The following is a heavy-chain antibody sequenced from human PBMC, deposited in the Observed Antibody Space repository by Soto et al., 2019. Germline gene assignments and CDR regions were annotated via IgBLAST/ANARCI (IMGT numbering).Heavy chain of an antibody. CDR2: INPNSGGT. J-gene: IGHJ6*02. D-gene: IGHD3-3*01. Sequence: ASVKVSCKASGYTFTGYYMHWVRQAPGQGLEWMGRINPNSGGTNYAQKFQGWVTMTRDTSISTAYMELSRLRSDDTAVYYCARDRSEDFWSGYSMDVWGQGTTVTVSS. CDR1: GYTFTGYY. V-gene: IGHV1-2*04. CDR3: ARDRSEDFWSGYSMDV.